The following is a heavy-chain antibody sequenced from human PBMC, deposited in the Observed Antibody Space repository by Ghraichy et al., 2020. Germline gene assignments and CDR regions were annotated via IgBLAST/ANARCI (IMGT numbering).Heavy chain of an antibody. V-gene: IGHV4-39*01. Sequence: SETLSLTCAVSGGSISSSSYYWGWIRQPPGKGLEWIVSIYYSGSTYYNPSLKSRVTISVDTSKNQFSLKLSSVTAADTAVYYCARSIRGGGSCFDYWCQGTLVTVS. CDR1: GGSISSSSYY. J-gene: IGHJ4*02. CDR2: IYYSGST. D-gene: IGHD2-15*01. CDR3: ARSIRGGGSCFDY.